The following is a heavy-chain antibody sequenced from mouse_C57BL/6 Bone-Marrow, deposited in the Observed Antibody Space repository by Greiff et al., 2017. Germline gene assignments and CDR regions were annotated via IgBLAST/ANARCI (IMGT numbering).Heavy chain of an antibody. CDR1: GYTFTSYW. Sequence: QVQLQQSGAELVKPGASVKLSCKASGYTFTSYWMHWVKQRPGRGLEWIGRIDPNSGGTKYNEKFKSKATLTVDKPSSTAYMQLSSLTSEDSAVXYCAGSGRLLRPLFDYWGQGTTLTVSS. D-gene: IGHD1-2*01. CDR3: AGSGRLLRPLFDY. CDR2: IDPNSGGT. V-gene: IGHV1-72*01. J-gene: IGHJ2*01.